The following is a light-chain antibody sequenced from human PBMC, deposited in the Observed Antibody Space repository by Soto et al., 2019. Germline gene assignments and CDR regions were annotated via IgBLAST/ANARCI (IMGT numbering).Light chain of an antibody. Sequence: ETGMTQSPATLSVFPGEGATLSCRASQSVSTNLAWYQCKPGQAPRLLIYSASIRATGIPARFSGSGSGTDFTLTISSLRSEDSAVYFCQQYNHWPPITFGQGTKVDIK. CDR2: SAS. CDR3: QQYNHWPPIT. CDR1: QSVSTN. J-gene: IGKJ1*01. V-gene: IGKV3-15*01.